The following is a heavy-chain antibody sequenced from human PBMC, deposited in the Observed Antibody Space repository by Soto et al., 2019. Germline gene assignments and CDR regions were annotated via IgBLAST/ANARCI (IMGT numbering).Heavy chain of an antibody. Sequence: LRLSLSPLVFPFLSYEMNWFRPAPGRGLDWVSYIIIIGINIYYSDSLKGQFTISRDNAKISLYLQMDTLRADDTAVFFCAGGLGGVPVAADLDYWGQGTLVTVPS. D-gene: IGHD2-2*01. CDR2: IIIIGINI. J-gene: IGHJ4*02. V-gene: IGHV3-48*03. CDR1: VFPFLSYE. CDR3: AGGLGGVPVAADLDY.